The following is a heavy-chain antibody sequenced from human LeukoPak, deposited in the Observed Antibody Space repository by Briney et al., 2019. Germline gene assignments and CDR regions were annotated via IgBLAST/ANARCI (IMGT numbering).Heavy chain of an antibody. D-gene: IGHD4-17*01. CDR3: AKGLGDYDDFRLGY. CDR1: VFTFGTHG. Sequence: PGGSLRLSCAASVFTFGTHGFHWVRQAPGKGLEWVAFIPSDGGDNYYANSVKGRFTISRDNSKNTLYLQMNSLRSEDTAVYYCAKGLGDYDDFRLGYWGQGTLVTASS. J-gene: IGHJ4*02. CDR2: IPSDGGDN. V-gene: IGHV3-30*02.